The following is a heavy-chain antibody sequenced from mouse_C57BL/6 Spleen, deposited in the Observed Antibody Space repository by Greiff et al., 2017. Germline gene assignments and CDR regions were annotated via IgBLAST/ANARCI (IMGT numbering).Heavy chain of an antibody. CDR2: NHPNSGST. CDR3: ARTEGAY. J-gene: IGHJ3*01. Sequence: QVQLQQPGAELVKPGASVKLSCKASGYTFTSYWMHWVKQRPGQGLAWIGMNHPNSGSTNYNEKFKSKATLTVDKSSSTAYLQLSSLTSEDSAVYYCARTEGAYWGQGTLVTVSA. CDR1: GYTFTSYW. V-gene: IGHV1-64*01.